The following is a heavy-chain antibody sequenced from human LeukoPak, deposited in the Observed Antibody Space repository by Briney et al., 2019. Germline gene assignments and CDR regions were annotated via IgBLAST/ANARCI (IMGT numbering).Heavy chain of an antibody. D-gene: IGHD6-19*01. CDR2: ISGSGGST. V-gene: IGHV3-23*01. CDR1: GFTFSSYA. J-gene: IGHJ4*02. Sequence: GGSLRLPCAASGFTFSSYAMSWVRQAPGKGLEWVSAISGSGGSTYYADSVKGRFTISRDNSKNTLYLQMNSLRAEDTAVYYCAKDQYSGSGWYPVGYWGQGTLVTASS. CDR3: AKDQYSGSGWYPVGY.